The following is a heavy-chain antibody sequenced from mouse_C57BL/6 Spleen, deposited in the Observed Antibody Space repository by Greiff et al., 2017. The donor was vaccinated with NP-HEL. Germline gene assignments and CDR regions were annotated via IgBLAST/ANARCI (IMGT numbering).Heavy chain of an antibody. Sequence: QVQLQQPGAELVRPGSSVKLSCKASGYTFTSYWMHWVKQRPIQGLEWIGNIDTSDSETHYNQKFKDKATLTVDKSSSTAYMQLSSLTSEDSAVYYCARLGDYDDWYFDVWGTGTTVTVSS. CDR3: ARLGDYDDWYFDV. J-gene: IGHJ1*03. V-gene: IGHV1-52*01. CDR1: GYTFTSYW. CDR2: IDTSDSET. D-gene: IGHD2-4*01.